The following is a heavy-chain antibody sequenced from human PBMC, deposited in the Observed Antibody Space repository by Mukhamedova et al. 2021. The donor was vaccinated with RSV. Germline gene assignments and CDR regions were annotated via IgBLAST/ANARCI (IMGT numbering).Heavy chain of an antibody. V-gene: IGHV3-21*01. J-gene: IGHJ3*02. CDR3: ARAEVGAGAFDI. CDR2: ISSSSSYI. D-gene: IGHD4/OR15-4a*01. Sequence: GKGLEWVSSISSSSSYIYYADSVKGRFTISRDNAKNSLYLQMNSLRAEDTAVYYCARAEVGAGAFDIWGQGTMVTVSS.